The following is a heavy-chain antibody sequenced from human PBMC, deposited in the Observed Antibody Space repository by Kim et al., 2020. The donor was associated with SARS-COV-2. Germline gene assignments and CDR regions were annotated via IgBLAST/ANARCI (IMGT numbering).Heavy chain of an antibody. CDR3: ARLHRFGLNWFDP. V-gene: IGHV1-2*06. CDR2: INPNSGGT. J-gene: IGHJ5*02. CDR1: GYTFTGYY. Sequence: ASVKVSCKASGYTFTGYYMHWVRQAPGQGLEWMGRINPNSGGTNYAQKFQGRVTMTRDTSISTAYMELSRLRSDDTAVYYCARLHRFGLNWFDPWGQGTLVTVSS. D-gene: IGHD3-10*01.